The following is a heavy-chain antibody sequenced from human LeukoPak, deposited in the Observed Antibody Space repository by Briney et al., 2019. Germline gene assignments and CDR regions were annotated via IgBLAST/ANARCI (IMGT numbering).Heavy chain of an antibody. CDR3: ARAYDYVWGSYRYLFDY. CDR1: GFTFSSYW. Sequence: GGSLRLSCAASGFTFSSYWMHWVRQAPGKGLVWVSRINSDGSSTSYADSEKGRFTISRDNAKNTLYLQMNSLRAEDTAVYYCARAYDYVWGSYRYLFDYWGQGTLVTVSS. J-gene: IGHJ4*02. CDR2: INSDGSST. D-gene: IGHD3-16*02. V-gene: IGHV3-74*01.